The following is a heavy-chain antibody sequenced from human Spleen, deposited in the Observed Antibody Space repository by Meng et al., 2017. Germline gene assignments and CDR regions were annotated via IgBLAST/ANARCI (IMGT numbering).Heavy chain of an antibody. CDR1: GFSFSIYA. CDR2: LSGGGFTT. V-gene: IGHV3-23*01. D-gene: IGHD3-10*01. J-gene: IGHJ4*02. Sequence: GGSLRLSCAASGFSFSIYAMSWVRHAPGKGLEWVSALSGGGFTTYYADSVKGRFAISRHNSKNTLYLQMNSLRAEDTALYYCAKYSYGLGDYLDYWGQGALVTVSS. CDR3: AKYSYGLGDYLDY.